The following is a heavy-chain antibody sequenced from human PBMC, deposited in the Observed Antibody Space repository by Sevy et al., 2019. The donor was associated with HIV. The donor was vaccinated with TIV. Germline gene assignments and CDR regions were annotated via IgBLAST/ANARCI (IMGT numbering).Heavy chain of an antibody. CDR3: ARQLVPLY. J-gene: IGHJ4*02. V-gene: IGHV3-30*02. Sequence: GGSLRLPCAASGFTFSSYGMHWVRQAPGKGLEWVAFIRYNGSNKYYADSVKGRFTISRDNSKDTLYLQMNSPRAEDTAVYYCARQLVPLYWGQGTLVTVSS. CDR1: GFTFSSYG. CDR2: IRYNGSNK. D-gene: IGHD6-13*01.